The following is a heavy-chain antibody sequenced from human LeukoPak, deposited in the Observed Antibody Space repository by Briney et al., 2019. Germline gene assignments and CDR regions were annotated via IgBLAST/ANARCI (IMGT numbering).Heavy chain of an antibody. CDR1: GGTFSSYA. D-gene: IGHD3-22*01. Sequence: SVKVSCKASGGTFSSYAISWVRQAPGQGLEWMGGIIPIFGTANYAQRFQGRVTITADESTSTAYMELSSLRSEDTAVYYCARDSSGYYHIEAHAFDIWGQGTMVTVSS. V-gene: IGHV1-69*13. CDR2: IIPIFGTA. J-gene: IGHJ3*02. CDR3: ARDSSGYYHIEAHAFDI.